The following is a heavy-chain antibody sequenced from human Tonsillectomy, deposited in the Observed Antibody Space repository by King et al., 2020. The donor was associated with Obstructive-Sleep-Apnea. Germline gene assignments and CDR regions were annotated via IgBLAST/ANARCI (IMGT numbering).Heavy chain of an antibody. Sequence: VQLQQWGAGLLKPSETLSLTCAVYGGSFSGYYWSWIRQPPGKGLEWIREINHSGSTNYNPSLKSRVTISVDTSKNQFSLKLSSVTAADTAVYYCARSYAAAGTFYYWGQGTLVTVSS. CDR2: INHSGST. D-gene: IGHD6-13*01. V-gene: IGHV4-34*01. CDR3: ARSYAAAGTFYY. CDR1: GGSFSGYY. J-gene: IGHJ4*02.